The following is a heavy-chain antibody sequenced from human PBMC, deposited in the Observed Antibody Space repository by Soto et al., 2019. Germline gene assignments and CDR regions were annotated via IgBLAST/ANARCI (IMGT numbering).Heavy chain of an antibody. CDR3: ARLPKGSLVTA. D-gene: IGHD2-21*02. CDR2: ISSSSDDI. V-gene: IGHV3-48*02. J-gene: IGHJ4*02. CDR1: GFSFSDYS. Sequence: QLVESGGGLVYPGGSLRLSCVGSGFSFSDYSMNWVRQAPGKGLQWISYISSSSDDIHYADSVKGRFTVSRDNAKNALFLQMNSLSDDDTGIYYCARLPKGSLVTAWGQGTQVTVSS.